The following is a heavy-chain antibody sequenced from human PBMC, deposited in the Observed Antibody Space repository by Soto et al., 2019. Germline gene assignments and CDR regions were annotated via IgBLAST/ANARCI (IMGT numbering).Heavy chain of an antibody. D-gene: IGHD4-17*01. J-gene: IGHJ4*02. CDR1: GFTFSSYA. CDR3: ADEWTTVTSPFDY. Sequence: EVQLLESGGGLVQPGGSLRLSCAASGFTFSSYAMSWVRQAPGKGLEWVAAISGSGGSTYYADSVKGRFTISRDNSKNTLYLQMNSLRAEDTSVYYCADEWTTVTSPFDYWGQGTLVTVSS. CDR2: ISGSGGST. V-gene: IGHV3-23*01.